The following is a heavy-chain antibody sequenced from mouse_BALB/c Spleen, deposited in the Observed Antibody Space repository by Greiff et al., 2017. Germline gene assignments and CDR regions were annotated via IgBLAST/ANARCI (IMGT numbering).Heavy chain of an antibody. CDR3: ARNCGAFSYYYAMDY. D-gene: IGHD3-1*01. CDR1: GFSLTSYG. CDR2: IWSGGST. V-gene: IGHV2-2*02. J-gene: IGHJ4*01. Sequence: VMLVESGPGLVQPSQSLSITCTVSGFSLTSYGVHWVRQSPGKGLEWLGVIWSGGSTDYNAAFISRLSISKDNSKSQVFFKMNSLQANDTAIYYCARNCGAFSYYYAMDYWGQGTSVTVSS.